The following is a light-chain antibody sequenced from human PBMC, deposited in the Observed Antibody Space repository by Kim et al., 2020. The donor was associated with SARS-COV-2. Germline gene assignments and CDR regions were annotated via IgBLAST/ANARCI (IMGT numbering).Light chain of an antibody. Sequence: VSPGQTASITCSGDKLGDKYACWYQQKPGQSPVLVIYQDSKRPSGIPERFSGSNSGITATLTISGTQAMDEADYYCQAWDSSTYVFGTGTKVTVL. CDR2: QDS. CDR1: KLGDKY. CDR3: QAWDSSTYV. V-gene: IGLV3-1*01. J-gene: IGLJ1*01.